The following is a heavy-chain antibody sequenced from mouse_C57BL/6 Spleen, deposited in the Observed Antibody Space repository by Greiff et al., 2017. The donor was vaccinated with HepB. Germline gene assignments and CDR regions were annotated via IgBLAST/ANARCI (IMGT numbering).Heavy chain of an antibody. V-gene: IGHV1-82*01. CDR1: GYAFSSSW. Sequence: VQLQQSGPELVKPGASVKISCKASGYAFSSSWMNWVKQRPGKGLEWIGRIYPGDGDTNYNGKFKGKATLTADKSSSTAYMQLSSLTSEASAVYFCARYGSSPSYFDVWGTGTTVTVSS. CDR3: ARYGSSPSYFDV. D-gene: IGHD1-1*01. CDR2: IYPGDGDT. J-gene: IGHJ1*03.